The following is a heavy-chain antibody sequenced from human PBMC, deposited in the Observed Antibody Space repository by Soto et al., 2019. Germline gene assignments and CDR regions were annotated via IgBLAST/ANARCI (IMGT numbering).Heavy chain of an antibody. V-gene: IGHV3-72*01. CDR3: ARELSPNFHGLDV. CDR2: SRNKANSYTK. CDR1: GFTFSDYY. Sequence: EVQLVESGGGLVQPGGSLRLSCAASGFTFSDYYMNWVRQAPGKGLEWVGRSRNKANSYTKEYAASVRGRFTISRDDSKHSLYLHMNSLRTEDTAVYYCARELSPNFHGLDVWGQGTTVTVSS. D-gene: IGHD7-27*01. J-gene: IGHJ6*02.